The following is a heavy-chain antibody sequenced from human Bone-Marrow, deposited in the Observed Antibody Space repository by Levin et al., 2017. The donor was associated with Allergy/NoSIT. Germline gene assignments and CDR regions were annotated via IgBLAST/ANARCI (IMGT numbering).Heavy chain of an antibody. D-gene: IGHD1-1*01. CDR2: INQDGSEK. J-gene: IGHJ6*03. CDR1: VFTFRSYW. V-gene: IGHV3-7*04. Sequence: GGSLRLSCAASVFTFRSYWMNWVRQTPGKGLEWVANINQDGSEKYYVDSVKGRFIISRDNAKKSLYLHLSSLRAEDTAVYFCARDTRAPVGTTGRYYYYMDVWGKGTTVTVSS. CDR3: ARDTRAPVGTTGRYYYYMDV.